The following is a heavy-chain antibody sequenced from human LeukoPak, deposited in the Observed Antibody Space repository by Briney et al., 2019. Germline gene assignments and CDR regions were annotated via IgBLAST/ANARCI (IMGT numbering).Heavy chain of an antibody. CDR2: IIPIFGTA. D-gene: IGHD4-17*01. CDR3: ASAVTTFAVYAFDI. V-gene: IGHV1-69*13. Sequence: SVKVFCKASGGTFSSYAISWVRQAPGQGLEWMGGIIPIFGTANYAQKFQGRVTITADESTSTAYMELSSLRSEDTAVYYCASAVTTFAVYAFDIWGQGTMVTVSS. J-gene: IGHJ3*02. CDR1: GGTFSSYA.